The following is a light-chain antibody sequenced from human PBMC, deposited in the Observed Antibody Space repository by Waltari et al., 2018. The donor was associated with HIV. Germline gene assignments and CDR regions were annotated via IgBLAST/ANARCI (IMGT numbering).Light chain of an antibody. Sequence: SALAQPASVSGSLGQSVTISCTGTKSDIGDYDLVSWFKQVPDKAPELIIYEVTKRPSGISSRFSGSKSGNTASLTISGLQADDEADYYCSSHRLSLLVFVGGTTVTVL. CDR3: SSHRLSLLV. CDR2: EVT. V-gene: IGLV2-14*01. CDR1: KSDIGDYDL. J-gene: IGLJ2*01.